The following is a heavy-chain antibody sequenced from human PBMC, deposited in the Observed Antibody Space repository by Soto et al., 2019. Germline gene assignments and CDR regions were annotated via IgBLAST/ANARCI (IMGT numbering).Heavy chain of an antibody. Sequence: GGSLRLSCASSVFTFSSYAMSCVRHSPGKWLEWVSAISGSGGSTYYADSVKGRFTISRDNSKNTLYLQMNSLRAEDTAVYYCAKDLRLGPVRFLEWYDSSYGMDVWGRATTVTRSS. CDR1: VFTFSSYA. D-gene: IGHD3-3*01. CDR3: AKDLRLGPVRFLEWYDSSYGMDV. V-gene: IGHV3-23*01. CDR2: ISGSGGST. J-gene: IGHJ6*02.